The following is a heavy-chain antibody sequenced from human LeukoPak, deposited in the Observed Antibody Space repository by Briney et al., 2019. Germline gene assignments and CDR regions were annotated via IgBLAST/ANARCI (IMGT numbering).Heavy chain of an antibody. CDR3: ARGNGDWNYVDY. J-gene: IGHJ4*02. Sequence: ASVKVSCKASGYTFTSYYMHWVRQAPGQGLEWMGIINPSGGSTSYAQKFQGRVTMTRDTSISTAYMELSRLRSDDTAVYYCARGNGDWNYVDYWGQGTLVTVSS. D-gene: IGHD1-1*01. CDR1: GYTFTSYY. CDR2: INPSGGST. V-gene: IGHV1-46*01.